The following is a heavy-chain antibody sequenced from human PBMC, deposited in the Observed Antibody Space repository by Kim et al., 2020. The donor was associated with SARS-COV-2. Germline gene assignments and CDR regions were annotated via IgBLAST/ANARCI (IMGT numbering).Heavy chain of an antibody. Sequence: GHTYYADPVKGRFIISRDNPRSTLDLQRNSLRVEDTAIYDCARDHAGANHWGQGTLVTVSS. CDR2: GHT. CDR3: ARDHAGANH. D-gene: IGHD1-26*01. J-gene: IGHJ5*02. V-gene: IGHV3-53*01.